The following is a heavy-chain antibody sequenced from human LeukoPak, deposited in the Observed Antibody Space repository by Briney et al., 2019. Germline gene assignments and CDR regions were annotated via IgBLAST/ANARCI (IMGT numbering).Heavy chain of an antibody. J-gene: IGHJ4*02. D-gene: IGHD6-13*01. CDR3: ARTIAAAGGWFDY. CDR2: IWSDGSSK. Sequence: QPGRSLRLSCAASGFTFSSYGMHWVRQAPGKGLEWVAVIWSDGSSKHYADSVKGRFTISRDNSKNTLYLQMNSLRAEDTAVYYCARTIAAAGGWFDYWGQGTLVTVSS. V-gene: IGHV3-33*01. CDR1: GFTFSSYG.